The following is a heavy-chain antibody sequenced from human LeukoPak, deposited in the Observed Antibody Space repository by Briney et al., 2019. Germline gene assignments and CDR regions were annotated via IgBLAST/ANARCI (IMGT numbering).Heavy chain of an antibody. CDR2: IHYSGST. D-gene: IGHD3-3*01. CDR1: GGSISSGDYY. CDR3: AREPLYPMVDY. V-gene: IGHV4-30-4*08. J-gene: IGHJ4*02. Sequence: SVTLSLTCTVSGGSISSGDYYWSWIRQPPGKGLEWIGYIHYSGSTYYNPSLKSRVTISVDTSKNQFSLKLSSVTAADTAVYYCAREPLYPMVDYWGQGTLVTVSS.